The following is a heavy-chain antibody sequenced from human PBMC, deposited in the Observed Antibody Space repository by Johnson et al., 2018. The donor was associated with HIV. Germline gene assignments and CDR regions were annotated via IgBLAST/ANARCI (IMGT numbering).Heavy chain of an antibody. Sequence: VQLVESGGGLVQPGGSLRLSCAASGFTFSNYWMSWVRQAPGKGLEWVANIKQDGSEKYYVDSVKGRFTISRDNAKNSLYLQMNSLRAEDTAVYYCAREREIFGVVTEDAFDIWGQGTMVTVSS. CDR1: GFTFSNYW. D-gene: IGHD3-3*01. V-gene: IGHV3-7*01. CDR3: AREREIFGVVTEDAFDI. J-gene: IGHJ3*02. CDR2: IKQDGSEK.